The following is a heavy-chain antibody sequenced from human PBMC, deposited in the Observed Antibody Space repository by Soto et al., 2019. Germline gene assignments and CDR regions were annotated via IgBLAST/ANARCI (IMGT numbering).Heavy chain of an antibody. V-gene: IGHV1-58*01. J-gene: IGHJ6*02. CDR3: AADPGAGTYYYYYGMDV. Sequence: ASVKVSCKASGFTFTSSAVQWVRQARGQRLEWIGWIVVGSGNTNYAQKFQERVTITRDMSTSTAYMELSSLRSEDTAVYYCAADPGAGTYYYYYGMDVWGQGTTVTVSS. CDR2: IVVGSGNT. D-gene: IGHD1-1*01. CDR1: GFTFTSSA.